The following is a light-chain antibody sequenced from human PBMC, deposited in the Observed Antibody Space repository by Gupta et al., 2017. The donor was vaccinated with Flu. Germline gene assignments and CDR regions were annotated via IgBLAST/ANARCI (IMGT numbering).Light chain of an antibody. CDR3: QSYDTSLSGSV. CDR1: SPNIGTGYD. Sequence: QSVLTQPPSVSGAPGQRVTISCTGSSPNIGTGYDVHWYQQLPGTAPKLLIYQNNIRPSGVPARFSGSRSGTAAYLAIAGLRAEDEADYYCQSYDTSLSGSVFGGGTKLTVL. CDR2: QNN. J-gene: IGLJ3*02. V-gene: IGLV1-40*01.